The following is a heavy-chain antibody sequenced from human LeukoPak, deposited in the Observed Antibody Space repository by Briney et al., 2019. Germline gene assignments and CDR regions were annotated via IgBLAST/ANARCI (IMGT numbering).Heavy chain of an antibody. D-gene: IGHD6-19*01. CDR2: VSNSGSYT. V-gene: IGHV3-11*03. CDR3: ARSRGAGPGAHFDY. Sequence: GGALRLSCAASGFXFSDEYISWIRQAPGKGREWVSYVSNSGSYTNYADSVKGRFTISRDNAKSSLYLQMNSVRAEDTAVYYCARSRGAGPGAHFDYWGQGTLVTVSS. J-gene: IGHJ4*02. CDR1: GFXFSDEY.